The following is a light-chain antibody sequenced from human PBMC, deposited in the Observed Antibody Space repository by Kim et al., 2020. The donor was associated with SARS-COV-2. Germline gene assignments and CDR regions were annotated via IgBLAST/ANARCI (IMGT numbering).Light chain of an antibody. CDR2: AAS. J-gene: IGKJ1*01. CDR3: QQYNNWWT. V-gene: IGKV3-15*01. CDR1: QSVSSN. Sequence: SVSPGERATLSCRASQSVSSNLAWYQQNPGQAPRLLIYAASTRATGIPARFSGSGSGTEFTLTISGLQSEDFAVYYCQQYNNWWTFGQGTKVDIK.